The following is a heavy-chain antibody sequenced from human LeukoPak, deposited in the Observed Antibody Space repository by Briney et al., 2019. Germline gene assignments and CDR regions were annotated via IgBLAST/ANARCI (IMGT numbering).Heavy chain of an antibody. CDR2: IYHSGST. CDR3: ARQGSGWYFDL. Sequence: SETLSLTCAVSGYSISSGYYWGWIRQPPGKGLEWIGSIYHSGSTYYNPSLKSRVTISVDMSKNQFSLKLSSVTAADTAVYYCARQGSGWYFDLWGRGTLVTVSS. V-gene: IGHV4-38-2*01. CDR1: GYSISSGYY. J-gene: IGHJ2*01.